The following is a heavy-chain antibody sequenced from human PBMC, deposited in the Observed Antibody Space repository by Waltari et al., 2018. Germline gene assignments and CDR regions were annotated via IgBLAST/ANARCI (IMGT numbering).Heavy chain of an antibody. V-gene: IGHV3-23*04. Sequence: EAQLVESGGGLVQPGGSLRLSCAASGFTFSSYAMSWVRQAPGGGLGWVSTISGVGADTYYADSVKGRLTISRDNSKNTLFLQMSSLRAEDTALYYCTKLAAAGHYYHYYMDVWGKGTTVTVSS. CDR2: ISGVGADT. CDR3: TKLAAAGHYYHYYMDV. J-gene: IGHJ6*03. CDR1: GFTFSSYA. D-gene: IGHD6-13*01.